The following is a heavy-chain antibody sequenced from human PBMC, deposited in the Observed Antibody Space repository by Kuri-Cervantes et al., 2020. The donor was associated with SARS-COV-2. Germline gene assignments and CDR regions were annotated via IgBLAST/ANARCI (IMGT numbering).Heavy chain of an antibody. D-gene: IGHD1-26*01. J-gene: IGHJ3*02. CDR1: GFTFSSYS. CDR2: IRYDGSNK. CDR3: AKDMGEWDAFDI. Sequence: GGSLRLSCAASGFTFSSYSMHWVRQAPGKGLEWVAFIRYDGSNKYYADSVKGRFTISRDNAKNSLYLQMNSLRAEDMALYYCAKDMGEWDAFDIWGQGTMVTVSS. V-gene: IGHV3-30*02.